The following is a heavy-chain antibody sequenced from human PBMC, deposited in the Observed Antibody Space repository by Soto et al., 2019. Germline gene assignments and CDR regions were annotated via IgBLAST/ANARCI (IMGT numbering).Heavy chain of an antibody. CDR2: INAGNGKT. Sequence: ASVKVSCKASGYTFTNYAVHWVRQGPGQRLEWMGWINAGNGKTKYSQKFQGRVTISRDTSASTAYMELSSLRSEDTAVYYCARDGAVAGNTNFNYWGQGALVTVSS. V-gene: IGHV1-3*01. CDR1: GYTFTNYA. D-gene: IGHD6-19*01. J-gene: IGHJ4*02. CDR3: ARDGAVAGNTNFNY.